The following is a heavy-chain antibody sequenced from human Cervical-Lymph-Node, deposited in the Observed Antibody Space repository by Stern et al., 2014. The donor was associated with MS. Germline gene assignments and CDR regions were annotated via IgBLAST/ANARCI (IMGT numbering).Heavy chain of an antibody. Sequence: EKLVESGAEVKKPGASVKVSCKASGYTFTSYYMHWVRQAPGQGLEWMGIINPSGGSPSYGKKFQGRGTMNQRTSTSTVYMELSSLRSEDTAVYYCARGVEYSGSPHDYWCQGTLVTFSS. CDR3: ARGVEYSGSPHDY. CDR2: INPSGGSP. D-gene: IGHD1-26*01. J-gene: IGHJ4*02. V-gene: IGHV1-46*01. CDR1: GYTFTSYY.